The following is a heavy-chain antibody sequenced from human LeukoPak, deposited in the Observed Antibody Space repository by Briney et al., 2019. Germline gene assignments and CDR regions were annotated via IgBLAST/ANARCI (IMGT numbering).Heavy chain of an antibody. J-gene: IGHJ5*02. D-gene: IGHD3-9*01. Sequence: PGGSLRLSCAASGFTFSSYEMNWVRQAPGKGLEWVSYISSSGSTIYYADSVKGRFTISRDNAKNSLYLQMNSLRAEDTAVYYCARGYFDWLLNWFDPWGQGTLVTVSS. CDR3: ARGYFDWLLNWFDP. V-gene: IGHV3-48*03. CDR2: ISSSGSTI. CDR1: GFTFSSYE.